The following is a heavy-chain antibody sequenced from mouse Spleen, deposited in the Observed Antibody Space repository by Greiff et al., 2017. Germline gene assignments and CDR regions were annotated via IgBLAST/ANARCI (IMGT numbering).Heavy chain of an antibody. Sequence: EVMLVESGAELVKPGASVKLSCTASGFNIKDTYMHWVKQRPEQGLEWIGRIDPANGNTKYDPKFQGKATITADTSSNTAYLQLSSLTSEDTAVYYCARCPYGNYDAMDYWGQGTSVTVSS. CDR1: GFNIKDTY. CDR2: IDPANGNT. CDR3: ARCPYGNYDAMDY. D-gene: IGHD2-1*01. V-gene: IGHV14-3*02. J-gene: IGHJ4*01.